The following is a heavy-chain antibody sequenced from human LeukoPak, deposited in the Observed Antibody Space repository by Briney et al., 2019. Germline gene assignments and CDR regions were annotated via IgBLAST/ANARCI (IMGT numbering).Heavy chain of an antibody. CDR2: ISAYNGNT. CDR3: ARRSFVSRSGYYWDY. J-gene: IGHJ4*02. Sequence: ASVKVSCKASGYTFTSYGISWVRQAPGQGLERMGWISAYNGNTNYAQKLQGRVTMTTDTSTSTAYMELRSLRSDDTAVYYCARRSFVSRSGYYWDYWGQGTLVTVSS. CDR1: GYTFTSYG. V-gene: IGHV1-18*01. D-gene: IGHD3-3*01.